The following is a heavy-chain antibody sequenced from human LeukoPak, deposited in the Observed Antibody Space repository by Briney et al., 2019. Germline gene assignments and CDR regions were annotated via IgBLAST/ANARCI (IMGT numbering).Heavy chain of an antibody. V-gene: IGHV4-59*01. Sequence: SETLSLTCTVSGGSISSYYWSWIRQPPGKGLECIGYIYYSGSTNYNPSLKSRVTISVDTSKNQFSLKLSSVTAADTAVYYCARDFGGVAGDPYYFDYWGQGTLVTVSS. CDR2: IYYSGST. CDR1: GGSISSYY. CDR3: ARDFGGVAGDPYYFDY. D-gene: IGHD3-3*01. J-gene: IGHJ4*02.